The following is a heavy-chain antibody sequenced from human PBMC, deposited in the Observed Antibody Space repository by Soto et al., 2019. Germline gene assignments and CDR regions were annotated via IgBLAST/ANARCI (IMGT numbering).Heavy chain of an antibody. D-gene: IGHD1-26*01. Sequence: SETRSLTYSVAAYSISSGYYCGLIRQPPGKGLYWIGSIYHTSGTYDNPSLTSRVTISVDTSKNQFSLKLRSVTAADTAVYYCARGLVGAIATNWFDPWGQGTMVTVSS. V-gene: IGHV4-38-2*02. CDR1: AYSISSGYY. CDR3: ARGLVGAIATNWFDP. J-gene: IGHJ5*02. CDR2: IYHTSGT.